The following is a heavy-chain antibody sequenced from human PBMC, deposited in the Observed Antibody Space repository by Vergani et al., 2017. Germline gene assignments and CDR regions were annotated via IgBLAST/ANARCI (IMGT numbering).Heavy chain of an antibody. Sequence: QVQLVQSGAEVKKPGASVKVSCKASGYTFTSYGISWVRQAPGQGLEWMGWIIPILGIANYAQKFQGRVTITADKSTSTAYMELSSLRSEDTAVYYCARDAPPYGDPLFDYWGQGTLVTVSS. V-gene: IGHV1-69*10. CDR3: ARDAPPYGDPLFDY. D-gene: IGHD4-17*01. J-gene: IGHJ4*02. CDR1: GYTFTSYG. CDR2: IIPILGIA.